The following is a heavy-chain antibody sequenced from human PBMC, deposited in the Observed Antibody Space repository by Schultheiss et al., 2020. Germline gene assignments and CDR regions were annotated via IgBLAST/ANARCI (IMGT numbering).Heavy chain of an antibody. Sequence: SETLSLTCTVSGGSISSGSYYWSWIRQPAGKGLEWIGRIYTSGSTNYNPSLKSRVTISVDTSKNQFSLKLSSVTAADTAVYYCARSDIVATLKYFQHWGQGTLVTVSS. CDR2: IYTSGST. D-gene: IGHD5-12*01. J-gene: IGHJ1*01. V-gene: IGHV4-61*02. CDR1: GGSISSGSYY. CDR3: ARSDIVATLKYFQH.